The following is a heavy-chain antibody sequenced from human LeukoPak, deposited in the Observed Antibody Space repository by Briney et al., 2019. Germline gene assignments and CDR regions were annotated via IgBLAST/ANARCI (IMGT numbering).Heavy chain of an antibody. V-gene: IGHV1-69*06. Sequence: ASVKVSCKASGGTFSSYAISWVRQAPGQGLEWMGGIIPIFGTANYAQKFQGRVTITADKSTRTAYMELSSLSSGASAVYDFERLLRYFEELIWFDPWGQGTMVNVSS. J-gene: IGHJ5*02. CDR3: ERLLRYFEELIWFDP. CDR1: GGTFSSYA. D-gene: IGHD3-9*01. CDR2: IIPIFGTA.